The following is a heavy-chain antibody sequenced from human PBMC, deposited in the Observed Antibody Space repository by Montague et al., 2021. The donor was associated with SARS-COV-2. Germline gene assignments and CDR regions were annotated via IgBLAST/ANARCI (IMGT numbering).Heavy chain of an antibody. Sequence: SETLSPTCTVSGGSISSSSYYWGWIRQPPGKGLEWIGSIYYSGSTYCNPSLKSRVTISVDTSKNQFSLKLSSVTAADTAVYYCARLKAPYCSSTSCYSASWFDPWGQGTLVTVSS. V-gene: IGHV4-39*01. J-gene: IGHJ5*02. CDR3: ARLKAPYCSSTSCYSASWFDP. CDR1: GGSISSSSYY. D-gene: IGHD2-2*01. CDR2: IYYSGST.